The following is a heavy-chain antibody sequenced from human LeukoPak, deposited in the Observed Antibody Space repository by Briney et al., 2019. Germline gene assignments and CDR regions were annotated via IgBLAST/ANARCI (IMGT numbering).Heavy chain of an antibody. CDR1: GGTFSSYA. J-gene: IGHJ4*02. D-gene: IGHD5-18*01. Sequence: SVTVSCKASGGTFSSYAISWVRQAPGQGLEWMGGIIPIFGTANYAQKFQGRVTITADESTSTAYMELSSLRSEDTAVYYCARGYGFSPAMVKLFDYWGQGTLVTVSS. V-gene: IGHV1-69*13. CDR2: IIPIFGTA. CDR3: ARGYGFSPAMVKLFDY.